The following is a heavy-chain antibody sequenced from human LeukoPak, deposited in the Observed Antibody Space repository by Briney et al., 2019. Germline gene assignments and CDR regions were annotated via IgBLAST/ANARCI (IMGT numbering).Heavy chain of an antibody. CDR3: ASSAPNYYDSSGNFDY. V-gene: IGHV1-18*01. CDR2: ISAYNGNT. CDR1: RYTFTSYG. D-gene: IGHD3-22*01. J-gene: IGHJ4*02. Sequence: GASVKVSCKASRYTFTSYGISWVRQAPGQGLEWMGWISAYNGNTNYAQKLQGRVTMTTDTSTSTAYMELRSLRSDDTAVYYCASSAPNYYDSSGNFDYWGQGALVTVSS.